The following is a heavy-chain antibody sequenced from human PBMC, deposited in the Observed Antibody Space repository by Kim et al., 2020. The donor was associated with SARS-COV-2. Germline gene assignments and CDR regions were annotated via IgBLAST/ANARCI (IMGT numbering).Heavy chain of an antibody. CDR3: ARDLRTGEVGATGFGY. CDR2: ISSSGSTI. V-gene: IGHV3-48*03. Sequence: GGSLRLSCAASGFTFSSYEMNWVRQAPGKGLEWVAYISSSGSTIYYADSVKGRFTISRDNAKNSLYLQMNSLRAEDTAVYYCARDLRTGEVGATGFGYWGQETLVPVSS. J-gene: IGHJ4*02. D-gene: IGHD1-26*01. CDR1: GFTFSSYE.